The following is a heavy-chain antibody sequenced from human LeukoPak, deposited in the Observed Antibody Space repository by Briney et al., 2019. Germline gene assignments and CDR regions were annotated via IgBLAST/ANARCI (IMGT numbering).Heavy chain of an antibody. J-gene: IGHJ4*02. CDR3: ARHRGSPYSGSYYYFDF. D-gene: IGHD1-26*01. CDR2: IYYTGST. CDR1: GGSIISSTYY. V-gene: IGHV4-39*01. Sequence: SETLSLTCTVSGGSIISSTYYWGWIRQPPGKGLEWTGSIYYTGSTYYTPSLKSRVTISVDTSRNQFSLKLSSVTAADTAVYYCARHRGSPYSGSYYYFDFWGQGTLVTVSS.